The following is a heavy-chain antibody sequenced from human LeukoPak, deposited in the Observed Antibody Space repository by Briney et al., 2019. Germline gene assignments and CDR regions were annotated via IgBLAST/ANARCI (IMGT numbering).Heavy chain of an antibody. D-gene: IGHD3-3*01. V-gene: IGHV3-30*04. J-gene: IGHJ4*02. CDR3: ARDHYDFWSGYFVYTLTDY. CDR1: GFTFSSYA. CDR2: ISYDGSNK. Sequence: PGGSLRLSCAASGFTFSSYAMHWVRQAPGKGLEWVAVISYDGSNKYYADSVKGRFTISRDNSKNTLYLQMNSLRAEDTAVYYCARDHYDFWSGYFVYTLTDYWGQGTLVTVSS.